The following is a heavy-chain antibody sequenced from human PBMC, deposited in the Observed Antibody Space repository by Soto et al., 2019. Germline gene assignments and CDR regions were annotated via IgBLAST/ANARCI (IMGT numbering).Heavy chain of an antibody. CDR3: EAGYWTATRGVDY. Sequence: EVQLVESGGGLVKPGGSLRLSCAASGFTFSSYSMNWVRQAPGKGLEWVSSISSSSSYIYYANSVKGRFTISRDNAKNSLYLQMNSLRAEDTAVYYCEAGYWTATRGVDYWGQGTLVTVSS. J-gene: IGHJ4*02. CDR2: ISSSSSYI. CDR1: GFTFSSYS. D-gene: IGHD2-15*01. V-gene: IGHV3-21*01.